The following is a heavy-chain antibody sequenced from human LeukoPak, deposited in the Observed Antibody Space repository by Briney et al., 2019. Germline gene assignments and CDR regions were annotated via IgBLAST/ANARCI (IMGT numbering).Heavy chain of an antibody. Sequence: GGSLRLSCAASGFTFSSYAMSWVRQAPGKGLEWVANIKEDGSEKYYVDSVKGRFTISRDSAKNSLYLQMNSLRVEDTAVYYCARDHNYGSDYWGQGTLVTVSS. D-gene: IGHD5-18*01. V-gene: IGHV3-7*03. CDR1: GFTFSSYA. J-gene: IGHJ4*02. CDR2: IKEDGSEK. CDR3: ARDHNYGSDY.